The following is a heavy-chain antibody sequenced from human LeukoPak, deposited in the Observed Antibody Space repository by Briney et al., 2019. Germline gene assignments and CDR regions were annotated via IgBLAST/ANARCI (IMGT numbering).Heavy chain of an antibody. Sequence: GGSLRLSCAASGFTFSSYAMSWVRQAPGKGLEWVANIKEDGSEKYYVDSVKGRFTISRDSAKNSLYLQMNSLRVEDTAVYYCARDHNYGSDYWGQGTLVTVSS. D-gene: IGHD5-18*01. V-gene: IGHV3-7*03. CDR1: GFTFSSYA. J-gene: IGHJ4*02. CDR2: IKEDGSEK. CDR3: ARDHNYGSDY.